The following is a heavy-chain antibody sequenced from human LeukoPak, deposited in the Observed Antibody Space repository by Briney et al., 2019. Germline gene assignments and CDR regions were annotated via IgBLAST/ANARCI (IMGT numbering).Heavy chain of an antibody. V-gene: IGHV3-7*01. CDR1: GFTFTEYW. CDR3: AREAYCGGPSCFAVSYMDV. D-gene: IGHD2-21*01. Sequence: GSPGLSCAASGFTFTEYWMTWVRPAPGQRLEWVANIKQDGSEVYYVDSVEGRFTISRDNTKNSVYLQMNSLGVEDTAVYYCAREAYCGGPSCFAVSYMDVWGEGTTVTVSS. J-gene: IGHJ6*03. CDR2: IKQDGSEV.